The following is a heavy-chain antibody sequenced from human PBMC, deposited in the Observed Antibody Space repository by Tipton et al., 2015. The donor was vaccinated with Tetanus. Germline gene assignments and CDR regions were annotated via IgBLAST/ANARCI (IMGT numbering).Heavy chain of an antibody. D-gene: IGHD1-26*01. CDR3: ARDQARGARGWNYFDY. J-gene: IGHJ4*02. CDR2: IYNRGGT. Sequence: TLSLTCTVSGGSISSGGYYWSWIRQHPGKGLEWIGDIYNRGGTYYNPSLKSRVTISVDTSQNQLSLKLNSVTDADTAVYYCARDQARGARGWNYFDYWGQGSLVTVSS. CDR1: GGSISSGGYY. V-gene: IGHV4-31*03.